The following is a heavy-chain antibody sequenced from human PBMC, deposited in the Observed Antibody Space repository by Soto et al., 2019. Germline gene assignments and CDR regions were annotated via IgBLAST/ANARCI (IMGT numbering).Heavy chain of an antibody. V-gene: IGHV3-21*01. CDR2: ISSSSSYI. CDR3: ARGVYHLENYYDSSGYRHLDYYYYGMDV. Sequence: GSLRLSCAASGFTFSSYSMNWVRQAPGKGLEWVSSISSSSSYIYYADSVKGRFTISRDNAKNSLYLQLNSLRAEDTAVYYCARGVYHLENYYDSSGYRHLDYYYYGMDVWGQGTTVTVSS. J-gene: IGHJ6*02. CDR1: GFTFSSYS. D-gene: IGHD3-22*01.